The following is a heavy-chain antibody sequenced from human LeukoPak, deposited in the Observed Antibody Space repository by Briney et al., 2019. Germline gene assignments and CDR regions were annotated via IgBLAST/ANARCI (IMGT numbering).Heavy chain of an antibody. Sequence: GGSLRLSCAASGFTFSSYAMSWVRQAPGKGLEWVAVISYDGSNKYYADSVKGRFTISRDNSKNTLYLQMNSLRAEDTAVYYCAKAVPVTNDYWGQGTLVTVSS. CDR3: AKAVPVTNDY. J-gene: IGHJ4*02. V-gene: IGHV3-30*18. CDR1: GFTFSSYA. CDR2: ISYDGSNK. D-gene: IGHD4-17*01.